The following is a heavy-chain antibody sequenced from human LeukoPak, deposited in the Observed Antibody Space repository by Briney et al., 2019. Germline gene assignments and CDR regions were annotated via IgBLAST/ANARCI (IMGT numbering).Heavy chain of an antibody. CDR2: ISGSGGST. CDR1: GFTFSSYA. Sequence: PGGSLRLSCAASGFTFSSYAMSWVRQAPGKGLEWVSAISGSGGSTYYADSVKGRFTISRDNAKNSLYLQMNSLRAEDTAVYYCARGHDRRDWFDPWGQGTLVTVSS. CDR3: ARGHDRRDWFDP. J-gene: IGHJ5*02. V-gene: IGHV3-23*01. D-gene: IGHD1-1*01.